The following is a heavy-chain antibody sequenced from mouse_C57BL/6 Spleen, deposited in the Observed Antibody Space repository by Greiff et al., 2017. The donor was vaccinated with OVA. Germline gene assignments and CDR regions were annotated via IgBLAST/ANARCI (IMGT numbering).Heavy chain of an antibody. CDR2: INPNNGGT. D-gene: IGHD4-1*01. J-gene: IGHJ2*01. Sequence: EVQLQQSGPELVKPGASVKISCKASGYTFTDYYMNWVKQSHGKSLEWIGDINPNNGGTSYNQKFKGKATLTVDKSSSTAYMELRSLTSKDSAVYYCARSGTGDYWGQGTTLTVSS. CDR3: ARSGTGDY. CDR1: GYTFTDYY. V-gene: IGHV1-26*01.